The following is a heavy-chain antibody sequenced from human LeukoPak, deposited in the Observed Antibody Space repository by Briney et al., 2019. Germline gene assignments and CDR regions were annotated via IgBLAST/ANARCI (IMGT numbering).Heavy chain of an antibody. CDR2: IFTSGST. D-gene: IGHD5-18*01. V-gene: IGHV4-4*07. CDR1: GGSISSYY. CDR3: ARGVQDTAMVYFDY. Sequence: SETLSLTCTVSGGSISSYYWSWIRQPAGKGLEWIGRIFTSGSTNYNPSLKSRLTMSVDTSKNQFSLKLSSVTAADTAVYYCARGVQDTAMVYFDYWGQGTLVTVS. J-gene: IGHJ4*02.